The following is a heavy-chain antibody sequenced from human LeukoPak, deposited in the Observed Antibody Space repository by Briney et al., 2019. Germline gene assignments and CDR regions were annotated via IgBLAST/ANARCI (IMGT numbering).Heavy chain of an antibody. J-gene: IGHJ4*02. Sequence: SETLSLTCAVYGGSFSGYYWSWIRQPPGKGLEWIGEINHSGSTNYNPSLKSRVTISVDTSKNQFSLKLSSVTAADTAVYYCARGAGVGIAVAGSFDYWGQGTLVTVSS. V-gene: IGHV4-34*01. D-gene: IGHD6-19*01. CDR3: ARGAGVGIAVAGSFDY. CDR1: GGSFSGYY. CDR2: INHSGST.